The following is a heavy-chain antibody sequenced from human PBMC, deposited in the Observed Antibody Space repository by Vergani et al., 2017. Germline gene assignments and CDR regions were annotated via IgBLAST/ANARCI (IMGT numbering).Heavy chain of an antibody. CDR2: IWYDGSNK. CDR3: ARDAXRGCSSTSCYWTMQSYYYYYMDV. J-gene: IGHJ6*03. Sequence: QVQLVESGGGVVQPGRSLRLSCAASGFTFSSYGMHWVRQAPGKGLEWVAVIWYDGSNKYYADSVKGRFTISRDNSKNTLYLQMNSLRAEDTAVYYCARDAXRGCSSTSCYWTMQSYYYYYMDVWGKGTTVTVSS. CDR1: GFTFSSYG. V-gene: IGHV3-33*01. D-gene: IGHD2-2*01.